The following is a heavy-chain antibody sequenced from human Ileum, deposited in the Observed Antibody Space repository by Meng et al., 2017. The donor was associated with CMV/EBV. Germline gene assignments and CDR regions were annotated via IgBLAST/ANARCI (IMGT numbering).Heavy chain of an antibody. CDR3: ARASPQRRFLSY. V-gene: IGHV4-34*01. Sequence: QVQLKEWGAGLLTPSETLSLMCAVYGGSFSEYHWSWIRQPPGKGLEWIGEINHGGSSNYNPSLKSRVTISVDRSRNQVSLKLTSVTAADTAVYYCARASPQRRFLSYWGQGTLVTVSS. D-gene: IGHD3-3*01. J-gene: IGHJ4*02. CDR1: GGSFSEYH. CDR2: INHGGSS.